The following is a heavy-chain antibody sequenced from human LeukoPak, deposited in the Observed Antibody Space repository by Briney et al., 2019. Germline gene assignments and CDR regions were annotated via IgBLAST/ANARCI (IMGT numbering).Heavy chain of an antibody. V-gene: IGHV1-18*01. CDR3: AWDSGAFEI. J-gene: IGHJ3*02. CDR2: ISAYNGQT. CDR1: VYTFTSYY. Sequence: ASVKVSCKASVYTFTSYYISWMRQAPGQGLQWMGRISAYNGQTNYAQKVQGRVTMTTDTSTSTVYMELRSLGSDDTAVYYCAWDSGAFEIWGQGTMVTVSS.